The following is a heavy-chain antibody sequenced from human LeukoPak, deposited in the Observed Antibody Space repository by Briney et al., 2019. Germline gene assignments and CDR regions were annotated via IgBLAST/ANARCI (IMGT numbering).Heavy chain of an antibody. Sequence: SVKVSCKASGGTFSSYAISWVRQAPGQGLEWMGGIIPIFGTANYAQKFQGRVTITADKSTSTAYMELSSLRSEDTAVYYCARVRVSSGYYLDYWGQGTLVTVSS. CDR2: IIPIFGTA. CDR3: ARVRVSSGYYLDY. J-gene: IGHJ4*02. V-gene: IGHV1-69*06. D-gene: IGHD3-22*01. CDR1: GGTFSSYA.